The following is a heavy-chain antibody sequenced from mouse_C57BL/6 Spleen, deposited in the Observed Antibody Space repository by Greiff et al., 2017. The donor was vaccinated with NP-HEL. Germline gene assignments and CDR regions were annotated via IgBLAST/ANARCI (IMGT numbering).Heavy chain of an antibody. J-gene: IGHJ4*01. D-gene: IGHD3-2*02. CDR2: IYPSDSET. CDR3: ARSGYGDFDY. V-gene: IGHV1-61*01. Sequence: VQLQQSGAELVRPGSSVKLSCKASGYTFTSYWMDWVKQRPGQGLEWIGNIYPSDSETHYNQKFKDKATLTVDKSSSTAYMQLSSLTSEDSAVYDCARSGYGDFDYWGQGTSVTVSS. CDR1: GYTFTSYW.